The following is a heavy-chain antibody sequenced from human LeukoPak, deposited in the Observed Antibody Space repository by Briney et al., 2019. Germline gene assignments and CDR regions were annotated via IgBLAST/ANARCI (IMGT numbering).Heavy chain of an antibody. CDR3: ARVADPDGGFDY. V-gene: IGHV1-46*01. Sequence: GASVKVSFRASGYTFTSHYIHWVRQAPGQGLEWMGIINPSGGSTSYAQKFQGRVTMTRDTSTSTVYMELSSLRSEDTAVYYCARVADPDGGFDYWGQGTLVTVSS. CDR1: GYTFTSHY. CDR2: INPSGGST. D-gene: IGHD3-16*01. J-gene: IGHJ4*02.